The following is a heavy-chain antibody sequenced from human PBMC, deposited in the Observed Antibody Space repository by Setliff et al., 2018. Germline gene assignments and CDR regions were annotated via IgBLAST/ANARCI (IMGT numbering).Heavy chain of an antibody. CDR2: ISAYNGNT. V-gene: IGHV1-18*01. Sequence: ASVKVSCKVSGYRLIEVSMHWVRQAPGQGLEWMGRISAYNGNTNYAQKLQGRVTMTTDTSTSTAYMELRSLRSDDTAVYYCASDGQGNYNFWSGSYYYYGMDVWGQGTTVTVSS. D-gene: IGHD3-3*01. J-gene: IGHJ6*02. CDR1: GYRLIEVS. CDR3: ASDGQGNYNFWSGSYYYYGMDV.